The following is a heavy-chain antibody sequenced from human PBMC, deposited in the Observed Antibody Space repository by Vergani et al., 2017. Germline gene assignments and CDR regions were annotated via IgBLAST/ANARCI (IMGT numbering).Heavy chain of an antibody. D-gene: IGHD6-13*01. V-gene: IGHV1-2*02. CDR1: GYTFTGYY. CDR3: ARVGGVAAAGGAY. Sequence: QVQLVQSGAEVKKPGASVKVSCKASGYTFTGYYMHWVGQAPGQGLEWMGWINLNSGGTNYAQKFQGRVAMTRDTSISTAYMELSMLRSDDTAVFYCARVGGVAAAGGAYWGQGTLVTVSS. J-gene: IGHJ4*02. CDR2: INLNSGGT.